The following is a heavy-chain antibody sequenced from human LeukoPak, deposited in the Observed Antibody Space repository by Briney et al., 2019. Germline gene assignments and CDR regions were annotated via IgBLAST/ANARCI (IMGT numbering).Heavy chain of an antibody. CDR1: GYTFTGYY. CDR2: INPNSGGT. Sequence: ASVKVSCKASGYTFTGYYMHWVRQAPGQGLEWMGWINPNSGGTNYAQKFQGRVTMTRDTSISTAYMELSRLRSDDTAVYYCAGDALGGSGLGYYFDYWGQGTLVTVSS. V-gene: IGHV1-2*02. CDR3: AGDALGGSGLGYYFDY. J-gene: IGHJ4*02. D-gene: IGHD6-19*01.